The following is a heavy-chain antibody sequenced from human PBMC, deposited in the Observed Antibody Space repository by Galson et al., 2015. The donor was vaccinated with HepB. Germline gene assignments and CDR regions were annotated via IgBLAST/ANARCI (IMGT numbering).Heavy chain of an antibody. CDR1: GLTLRRYN. CDR2: ISSGSSYI. J-gene: IGHJ4*02. CDR3: ARDANLCAYVCNVDH. D-gene: IGHD5-12*01. Sequence: SLRLSCAASGLTLRRYNMNWVRQAPGKGLEWVSAISSGSSYIYYADSVKGRFTISRDNTKNTVYLQMNSLRAEDTAIYYCARDANLCAYVCNVDHWGQGTLVTVSS. V-gene: IGHV3-21*01.